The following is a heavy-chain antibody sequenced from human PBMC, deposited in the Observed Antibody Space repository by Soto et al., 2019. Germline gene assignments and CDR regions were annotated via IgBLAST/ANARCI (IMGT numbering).Heavy chain of an antibody. CDR1: GYTFTGYY. D-gene: IGHD2-2*01. V-gene: IGHV1-2*02. J-gene: IGHJ5*02. CDR3: ARVVPGAEAWFGP. CDR2: INPNSGGT. Sequence: ASVKVSCKASGYTFTGYYMHWVRQAPGQGLEWMGWINPNSGGTNYAQKFQGRVSMTTDTSTTTVYMELRSLRSDDTAVYYCARVVPGAEAWFGPWGQGTLVTVSS.